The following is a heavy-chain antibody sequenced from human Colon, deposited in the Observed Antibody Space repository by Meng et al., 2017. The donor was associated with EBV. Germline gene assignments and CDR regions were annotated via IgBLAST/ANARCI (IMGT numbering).Heavy chain of an antibody. J-gene: IGHJ5*02. CDR3: ARDYYASGFVFDL. D-gene: IGHD3-10*01. CDR1: GGFIDSDNW. Sequence: QVTAQGSGPGLVRPCGALSLACAVAGGFIDSDNWWNWVRQTPGKGLEWIGEISHSGTTNYNPSLKSRVTISIDKSKNQFSLKLTSVTAADTAVYYCARDYYASGFVFDLWGQGTLVTVSS. V-gene: IGHV4-4*02. CDR2: ISHSGTT.